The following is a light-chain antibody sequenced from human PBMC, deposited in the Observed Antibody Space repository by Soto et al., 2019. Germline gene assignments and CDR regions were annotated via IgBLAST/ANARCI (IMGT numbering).Light chain of an antibody. CDR3: QQYNSYWT. J-gene: IGKJ1*01. CDR1: QSVSSSY. Sequence: EIVMTQSPATMSVSPGERATLSCRASQSVSSSYLVWYQQKPGQAPRLLIYGASSRATGIPDRFSGSGSGTDFTLTISSLQPDDFATYYCQQYNSYWTFGQGTKVDIK. CDR2: GAS. V-gene: IGKV3-20*01.